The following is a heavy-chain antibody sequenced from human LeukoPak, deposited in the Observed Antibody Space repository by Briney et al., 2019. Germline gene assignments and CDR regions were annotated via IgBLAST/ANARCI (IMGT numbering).Heavy chain of an antibody. D-gene: IGHD6-19*01. J-gene: IGHJ6*03. CDR3: ARAPHSSGWLSSYYYYMDV. CDR1: GYTFTSYD. Sequence: GASVKVSCKASGYTFTSYDINWVRQATGQGLEWMGWMNPNSGNTGYAQKFQGRVTITRNTSISTAYMELSSLRSEDTAVYYCARAPHSSGWLSSYYYYMDVWGKGTTVTVSS. CDR2: MNPNSGNT. V-gene: IGHV1-8*03.